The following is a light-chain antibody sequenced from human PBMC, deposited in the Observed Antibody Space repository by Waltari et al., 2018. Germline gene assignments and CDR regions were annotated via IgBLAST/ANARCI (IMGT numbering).Light chain of an antibody. CDR1: SSDVGGSDY. CDR3: FSYRRSSTWV. J-gene: IGLJ3*02. Sequence: QSALTQPAPVSGSPGPSITISCTGTSSDVGGSDYVSCYQQHPGKAPKLLIYDVTKRPSGVSNRFSGSKSANTASLTISGLQAEDEADYYCFSYRRSSTWVFGEGTKLTVL. V-gene: IGLV2-14*03. CDR2: DVT.